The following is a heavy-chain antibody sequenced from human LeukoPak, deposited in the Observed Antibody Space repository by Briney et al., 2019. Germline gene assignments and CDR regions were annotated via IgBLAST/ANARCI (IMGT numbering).Heavy chain of an antibody. CDR2: ISPNSGNT. CDR1: GYTFTSYG. D-gene: IGHD3-3*01. J-gene: IGHJ6*03. V-gene: IGHV1-8*01. CDR3: ARGRNDFWSGYYYYMDV. Sequence: ASVKVSCKASGYTFTSYGISWVRQAPGHGLEWMGWISPNSGNTGYAQKFQGRVTITRNTSISTAYMELSSLRSEDTAVYYCARGRNDFWSGYYYYMDVWGKGTTVTVSS.